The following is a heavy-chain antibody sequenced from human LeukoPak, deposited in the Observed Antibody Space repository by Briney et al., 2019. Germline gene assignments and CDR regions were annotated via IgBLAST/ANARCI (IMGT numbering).Heavy chain of an antibody. J-gene: IGHJ4*02. Sequence: AGGSLRLSCAASGFTVRSNYMSWVRQAPGKGLEWVSVIYSGGSTYYADSVKGRFTISRDNSKNTLYLQMNSLRAEDTAVYYCARDPPQDGSGSLNFDYWGQGTLVTVSS. D-gene: IGHD3-10*01. CDR3: ARDPPQDGSGSLNFDY. CDR1: GFTVRSNY. V-gene: IGHV3-66*02. CDR2: IYSGGST.